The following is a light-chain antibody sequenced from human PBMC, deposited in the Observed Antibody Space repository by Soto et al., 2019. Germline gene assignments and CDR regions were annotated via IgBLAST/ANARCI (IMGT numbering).Light chain of an antibody. CDR2: YDD. V-gene: IGLV1-36*01. CDR1: SSNVGNNA. Sequence: QSVLTQPPSVSEAPRQRVTISCSGSSSNVGNNAVSWYQQFPGKAPKLLIYYDDVLPSGVSDRFSGSKSGTSASLAISGLPSEDEADYYCAAWDDRLDGVVFGGGTKLTVL. J-gene: IGLJ2*01. CDR3: AAWDDRLDGVV.